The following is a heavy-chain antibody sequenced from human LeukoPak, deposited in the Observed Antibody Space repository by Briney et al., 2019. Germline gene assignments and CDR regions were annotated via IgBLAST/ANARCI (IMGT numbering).Heavy chain of an antibody. CDR2: IQSGGNI. CDR3: ARDRGYDMDV. CDR1: GLSISDQY. J-gene: IGHJ6*03. V-gene: IGHV3-53*01. Sequence: PGGSLRLSCAASGLSISDQYMSWVRQAPGKGLEWVSIIQSGGNIYYADSVKGRITVSRDNSKNRVYLQMNSRRAEDTAVYYCARDRGYDMDVWGQGTTVTVSS.